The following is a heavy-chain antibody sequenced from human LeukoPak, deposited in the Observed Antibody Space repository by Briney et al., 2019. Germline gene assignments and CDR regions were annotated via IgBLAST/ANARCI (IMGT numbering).Heavy chain of an antibody. D-gene: IGHD6-13*01. J-gene: IGHJ4*02. CDR3: ARGRGSSSWIRSPVDY. CDR1: GFIFSSYG. V-gene: IGHV3-30*03. CDR2: ISYDGSNK. Sequence: GGSLRLSCAASGFIFSSYGMHWVRQAPGKGLEWVAVISYDGSNKYYADSVKGRFTISRDNSKNTLYLQMNSLRAEDTAVYYCARGRGSSSWIRSPVDYWGQGTLVTVSS.